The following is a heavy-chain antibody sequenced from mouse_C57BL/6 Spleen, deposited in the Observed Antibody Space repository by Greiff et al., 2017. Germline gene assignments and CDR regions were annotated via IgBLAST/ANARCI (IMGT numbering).Heavy chain of an antibody. CDR2: IWSDGST. Sequence: VQVVESGPGLVAPSQSLSITCTVSGFSLTSYGVHWVRQPPGKGLEWLVVIWSDGSTTYNSALKSRLSISKDNSKSQVFLKMNSLQTDDTAMYYCARHYDGYSYYAMDYWGQGTSVTVSS. CDR3: ARHYDGYSYYAMDY. CDR1: GFSLTSYG. J-gene: IGHJ4*01. D-gene: IGHD2-3*01. V-gene: IGHV2-6-1*01.